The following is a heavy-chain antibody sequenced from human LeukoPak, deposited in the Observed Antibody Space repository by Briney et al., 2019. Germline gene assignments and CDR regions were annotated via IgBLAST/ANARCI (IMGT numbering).Heavy chain of an antibody. CDR2: IYYSGNT. V-gene: IGHV4-61*01. J-gene: IGHJ4*02. CDR1: GGSVSSGSYY. CDR3: ARGRYFDY. Sequence: SETLSLTCTVSGGSVSSGSYYWSWIRQPPGKGLEWIGYIYYSGNTNYNPSLKSRVTISVDTSKNQFSLKLSSVTAADTAVYYCARGRYFDYWGQGTLVTVSS.